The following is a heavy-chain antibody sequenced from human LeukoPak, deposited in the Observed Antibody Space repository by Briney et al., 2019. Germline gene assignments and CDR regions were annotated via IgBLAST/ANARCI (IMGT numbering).Heavy chain of an antibody. V-gene: IGHV3-21*04. J-gene: IGHJ4*02. CDR1: GFTFSNDN. D-gene: IGHD3-10*01. CDR2: ISSSSSYI. CDR3: ARVTYGSGTYGAFDY. Sequence: GGSLRLSCAASGFTFSNDNMNWVRQAPGKGLEWVSSISSSSSYIYYADSVKGRFTISRDNAKNSLYLQMNSLRAEDTAVYYCARVTYGSGTYGAFDYWGQGTLVTVSS.